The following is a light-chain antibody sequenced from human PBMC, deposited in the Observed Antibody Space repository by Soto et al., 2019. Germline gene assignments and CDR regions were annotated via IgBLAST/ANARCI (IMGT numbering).Light chain of an antibody. CDR1: QDINRW. CDR3: QQSKTYPPT. J-gene: IGKJ4*01. CDR2: GAS. V-gene: IGKV1-12*01. Sequence: DIQMTQSQSSVSASVGDRVTITCRASQDINRWLGWYQQKPGKAPNLLIFGASILHSGVPSRFSGGGSATDFTLTISSLQPEDFATYYCQQSKTYPPTFGGGTKVEI.